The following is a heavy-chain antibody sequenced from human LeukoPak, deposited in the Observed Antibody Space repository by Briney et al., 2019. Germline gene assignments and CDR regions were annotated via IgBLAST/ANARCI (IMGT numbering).Heavy chain of an antibody. J-gene: IGHJ2*01. CDR3: AIARGDGSRPRDPMCRSYWYFDL. CDR2: ISSSSSYI. D-gene: IGHD6-13*01. CDR1: GFTFSSYS. V-gene: IGHV3-21*01. Sequence: GGSLRLSCAASGFTFSSYSMNWVRQAPGKGLEWVSSISSSSSYIYYADSVKGRFTISRDNAKNSLYLQMNSLIAEDTAVYYCAIARGDGSRPRDPMCRSYWYFDLWGRGTLVTLSS.